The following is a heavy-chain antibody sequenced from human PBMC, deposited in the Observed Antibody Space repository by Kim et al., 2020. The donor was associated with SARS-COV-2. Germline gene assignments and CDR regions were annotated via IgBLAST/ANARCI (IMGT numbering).Heavy chain of an antibody. D-gene: IGHD3-16*02. J-gene: IGHJ6*02. Sequence: GGSLRLSCAASGFTFSDYYMSWIRQAPGKGLEWVSYISSSSSYTNYAASVKGRFTISRDNAKKSLYLQMNSLRAEDTAVYYCARVGYDYVWGSYRDYYYYYGMDVWGQGTTVTVSS. V-gene: IGHV3-11*05. CDR3: ARVGYDYVWGSYRDYYYYYGMDV. CDR1: GFTFSDYY. CDR2: ISSSSSYT.